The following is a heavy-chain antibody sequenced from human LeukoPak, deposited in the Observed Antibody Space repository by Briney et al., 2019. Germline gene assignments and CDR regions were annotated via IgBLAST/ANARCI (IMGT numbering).Heavy chain of an antibody. CDR2: ISCNSGSI. J-gene: IGHJ4*02. Sequence: PGGSLRLSCAASGFTFDDYAMHWVRQAPGKGLEWVSGISCNSGSIGYADSVKGRFTISRDNAKNSLYLQMNSLRAEDTAVYYCAGPNWAHWGQGTLVTVSS. CDR1: GFTFDDYA. CDR3: AGPNWAH. V-gene: IGHV3-9*01. D-gene: IGHD1-1*01.